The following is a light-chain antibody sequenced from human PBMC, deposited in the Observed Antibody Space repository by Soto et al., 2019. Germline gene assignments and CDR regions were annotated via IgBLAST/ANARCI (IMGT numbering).Light chain of an antibody. V-gene: IGKV3-15*01. CDR2: GAS. CDR3: QQYNNWPRN. J-gene: IGKJ5*01. Sequence: EIVMTQSPATLSVSPGERATLSCRASQSVSSNLAWYQQKPGQALRLLIYGASTRATGIPARFSGSGSGTEFTLTISSLQSEDFAVYYCQQYNNWPRNFGQGTRLEIK. CDR1: QSVSSN.